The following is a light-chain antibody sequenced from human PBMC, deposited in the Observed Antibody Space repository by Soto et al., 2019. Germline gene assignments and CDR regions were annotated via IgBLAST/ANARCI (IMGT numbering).Light chain of an antibody. Sequence: DIQMTQSPSSLSASVGDRVTITCRASQSITGYLNWYQQKPGKVPKLLIYAASTLQSGVPSRFSGSGSGTDFTLTLSSLQAEYSATYYCQQSFIAPWTFGQGTKVDIK. CDR1: QSITGY. V-gene: IGKV1-39*01. CDR3: QQSFIAPWT. J-gene: IGKJ1*01. CDR2: AAS.